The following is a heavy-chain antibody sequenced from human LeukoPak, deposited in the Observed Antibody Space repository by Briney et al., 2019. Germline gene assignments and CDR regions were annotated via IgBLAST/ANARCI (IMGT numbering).Heavy chain of an antibody. V-gene: IGHV3-7*01. Sequence: PGGSLRLSCTVSGFRLSNYWMSWARQAPGKGLEWVGNINEHGTEEFYVGSVTGRFSISRDNTKSTVFLQMNSLRLDDTAIYYCARNPDTGTADFWGEGTLVTVSS. J-gene: IGHJ4*02. CDR2: INEHGTEE. CDR1: GFRLSNYW. D-gene: IGHD1-7*01. CDR3: ARNPDTGTADF.